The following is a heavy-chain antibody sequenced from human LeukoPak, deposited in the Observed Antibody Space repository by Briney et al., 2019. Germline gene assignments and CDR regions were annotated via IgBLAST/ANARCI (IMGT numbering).Heavy chain of an antibody. CDR3: ASGGGYYDSSGYPYNWFDP. CDR1: GFTVSSNY. CDR2: IYSGGST. V-gene: IGHV3-53*01. Sequence: GGSLRLSCAASGFTVSSNYMSWVRQAPGKGLEWVSVIYSGGSTYYADSVKGRFTISRDNSKNTLYLRMNSLRAEDTAVYYCASGGGYYDSSGYPYNWFDPWGQGTLVTVSS. J-gene: IGHJ5*02. D-gene: IGHD3-22*01.